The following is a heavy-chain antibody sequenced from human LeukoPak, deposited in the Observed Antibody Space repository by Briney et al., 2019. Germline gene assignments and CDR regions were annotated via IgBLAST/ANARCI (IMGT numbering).Heavy chain of an antibody. CDR1: GYTFTSYG. J-gene: IGHJ5*02. Sequence: ASVKVSCKASGYTFTSYGISWVRQAPGQGLEWMGWISAYNGNTNYAQKLQGRVTMTTDTSTSTAYMELRSLRSDDTAVYYCARDGAPIVRGVSIWFDPWGQGTLVTVSS. CDR2: ISAYNGNT. D-gene: IGHD3-10*01. CDR3: ARDGAPIVRGVSIWFDP. V-gene: IGHV1-18*01.